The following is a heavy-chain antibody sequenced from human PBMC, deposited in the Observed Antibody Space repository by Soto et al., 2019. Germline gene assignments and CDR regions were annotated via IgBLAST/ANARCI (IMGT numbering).Heavy chain of an antibody. CDR1: GGSISNYY. V-gene: IGHV4-59*08. Sequence: QVQLQESRPGLVKPSETLSLTCTVSGGSISNYYWSWIRQPPGKELEWIGYIYYRSNTNYNPSLTSRATMSVATAKNQFSLTMTRVTAADTAVYYCAEGPQHGESHYWGQGTLVTVSS. CDR3: AEGPQHGESHY. D-gene: IGHD1-1*01. J-gene: IGHJ4*02. CDR2: IYYRSNT.